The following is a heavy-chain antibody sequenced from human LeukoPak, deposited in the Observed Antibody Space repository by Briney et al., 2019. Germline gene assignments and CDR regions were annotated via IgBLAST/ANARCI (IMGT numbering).Heavy chain of an antibody. CDR3: ARGHYDSSGYYYSSSAYYFDY. Sequence: SETLSLTCTVSGGSISSSTYYWGWIRQPPGKGLEWIGSIYYSGSTYYNPSLKSRVTISVDTSKNQFSLKLSSVTAADTAVYYCARGHYDSSGYYYSSSAYYFDYWGQGTLVTVSS. D-gene: IGHD3-22*01. J-gene: IGHJ4*02. V-gene: IGHV4-39*01. CDR1: GGSISSSTYY. CDR2: IYYSGST.